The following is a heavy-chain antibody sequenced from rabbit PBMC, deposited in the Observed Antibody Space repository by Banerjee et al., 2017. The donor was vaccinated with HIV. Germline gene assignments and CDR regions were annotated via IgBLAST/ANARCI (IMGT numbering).Heavy chain of an antibody. J-gene: IGHJ6*01. V-gene: IGHV1S40*01. Sequence: QSLEESGGDLVKPGASLTLTCTVSGFSLSSYNMGWVRQAPGKGLEWIGCIYTSSGSTWYASWAKGRFTISKTSSTTVTLQMTSLTAADTATYFCARDYISSGVNWDLWGQGTLVTVS. CDR1: GFSLSSYN. CDR2: IYTSSGST. CDR3: ARDYISSGVNWDL. D-gene: IGHD1-1*01.